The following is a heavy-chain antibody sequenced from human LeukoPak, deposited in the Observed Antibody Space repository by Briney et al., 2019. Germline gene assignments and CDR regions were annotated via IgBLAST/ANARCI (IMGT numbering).Heavy chain of an antibody. J-gene: IGHJ4*02. D-gene: IGHD3-22*01. CDR3: AKDLAGYYYFSGQNDY. Sequence: PGGSLRLSCAASGFTFSSYAMSWIRKAPGKGLEWVSAISGSGGSTYYADSVQGRFTISRDNSKNTLYLQMNSLTAEHTAVYYCAKDLAGYYYFSGQNDYWGQGTLVTASS. CDR1: GFTFSSYA. CDR2: ISGSGGST. V-gene: IGHV3-23*01.